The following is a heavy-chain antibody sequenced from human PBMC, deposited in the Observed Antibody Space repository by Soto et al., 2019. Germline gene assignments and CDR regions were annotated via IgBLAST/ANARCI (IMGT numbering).Heavy chain of an antibody. CDR1: GFTFSSYW. Sequence: QPWGSLRLSCAASGFTFSSYWMSWVRQAPGKGLEWVANIKQDGSEKYYVDSVKGRFTISRDNAKNSLYLQMNSLRAEDTAVYYCARERGGLSGYYYYGMDVWGQGTTVTVSS. D-gene: IGHD2-8*02. V-gene: IGHV3-7*01. CDR2: IKQDGSEK. J-gene: IGHJ6*02. CDR3: ARERGGLSGYYYYGMDV.